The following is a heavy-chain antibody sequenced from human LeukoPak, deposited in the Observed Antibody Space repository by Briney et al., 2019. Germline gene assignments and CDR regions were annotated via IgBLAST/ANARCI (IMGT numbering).Heavy chain of an antibody. J-gene: IGHJ4*02. CDR2: ITSRSTT. D-gene: IGHD3-10*01. Sequence: GGSLRLSCAASGFAFSTYGMNWVRQAPGKGLEWISYITSRSTTYYADSVRGRFTISRDNAKNSLYLGMNGLRDDDTAVYYCARRISGSYLDYWGKGTLVTVSS. CDR3: ARRISGSYLDY. V-gene: IGHV3-48*02. CDR1: GFAFSTYG.